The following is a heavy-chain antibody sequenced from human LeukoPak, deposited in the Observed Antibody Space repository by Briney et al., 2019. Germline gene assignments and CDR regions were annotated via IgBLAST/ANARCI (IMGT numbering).Heavy chain of an antibody. CDR1: GGSISSYY. CDR2: IYTSGST. V-gene: IGHV4-4*07. Sequence: PSETLSLTCTVSGGSISSYYWSWIRQPAGKGLEWIGRIYTSGSTNYNPSLKSRVTISVDTSKNQFSLKLSSVTAADTAVYYCARDSRRELLHAFDIWGQGTMVTVSS. D-gene: IGHD3-10*01. CDR3: ARDSRRELLHAFDI. J-gene: IGHJ3*02.